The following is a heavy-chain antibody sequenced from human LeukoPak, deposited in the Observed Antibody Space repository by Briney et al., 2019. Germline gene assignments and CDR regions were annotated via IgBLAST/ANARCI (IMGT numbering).Heavy chain of an antibody. Sequence: GRSLRLSCAASGFTFDDYAMHWVRQAPGKGLEWVSGISWNSGSIGYADSVKGRFTISRDNAKNSLYLQMNSLRVEDTAVYYCATSFGATRGYWGQGTLVTVSS. CDR3: ATSFGATRGY. CDR2: ISWNSGSI. V-gene: IGHV3-9*01. D-gene: IGHD3-10*01. CDR1: GFTFDDYA. J-gene: IGHJ4*02.